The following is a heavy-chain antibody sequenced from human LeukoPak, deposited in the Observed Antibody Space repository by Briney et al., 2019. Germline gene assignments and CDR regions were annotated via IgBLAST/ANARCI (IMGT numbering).Heavy chain of an antibody. D-gene: IGHD4-23*01. V-gene: IGHV3-30*04. J-gene: IGHJ1*01. Sequence: PGGSLRLSCAASGFPFSTNAMHWVRQAPGKGLEWMAVISFDGNSDTYADPVEGRFTISRDDSKNTLYLQMNSLRHDDTAVYYCARDGANSVCPGGSYFLGWGQGALVTVSS. CDR2: ISFDGNSD. CDR1: GFPFSTNA. CDR3: ARDGANSVCPGGSYFLG.